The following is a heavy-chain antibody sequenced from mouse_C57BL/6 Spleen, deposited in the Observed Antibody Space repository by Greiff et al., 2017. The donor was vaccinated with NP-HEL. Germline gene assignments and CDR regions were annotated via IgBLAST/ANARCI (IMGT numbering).Heavy chain of an antibody. D-gene: IGHD4-1*01. CDR3: ARGNWALCYAMDY. Sequence: QVQLQQPGAELVKPGASVKLSCKASGYTFTSYWMHWVKQRPGQGLEWIGMIHPNSGSTNYNEKFKSKATLTVDKSSSTAYMQLSSLTSEDSAVYYCARGNWALCYAMDYWGQGTSVTVSS. J-gene: IGHJ4*01. CDR1: GYTFTSYW. CDR2: IHPNSGST. V-gene: IGHV1-64*01.